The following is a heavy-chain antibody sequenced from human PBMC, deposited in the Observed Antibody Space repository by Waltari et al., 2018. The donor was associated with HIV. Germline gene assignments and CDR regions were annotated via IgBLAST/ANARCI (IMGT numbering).Heavy chain of an antibody. Sequence: QVQLVESGGGVVQPGRSLRLSCAASGFTFSSYAMHWVRQAPGKGLEWVAVISYDGSNKYYADSVKGRFTISRDNSKNTLYLQMNSLRAEDTAVYYCARGCAGVNGNWFDPWGQGTLVTVSS. V-gene: IGHV3-30*01. D-gene: IGHD3-10*01. CDR2: ISYDGSNK. J-gene: IGHJ5*02. CDR1: GFTFSSYA. CDR3: ARGCAGVNGNWFDP.